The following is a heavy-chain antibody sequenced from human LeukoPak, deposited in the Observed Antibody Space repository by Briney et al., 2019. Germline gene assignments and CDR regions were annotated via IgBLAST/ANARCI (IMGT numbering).Heavy chain of an antibody. J-gene: IGHJ3*02. Sequence: PGGSLRLSCAASGFTFSSYAMSWVRQAPGKGLEWVSAISGSGGSTYYADSVKGRFTISRDNSKNTLYLQMNSLRAEDAAVYYCAKDGSGEPDAFDIWGQGTMVTVSS. CDR2: ISGSGGST. D-gene: IGHD3-10*01. CDR1: GFTFSSYA. CDR3: AKDGSGEPDAFDI. V-gene: IGHV3-23*01.